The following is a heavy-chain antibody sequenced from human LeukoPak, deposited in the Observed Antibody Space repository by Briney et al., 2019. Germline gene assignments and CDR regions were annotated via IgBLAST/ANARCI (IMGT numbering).Heavy chain of an antibody. CDR1: GFTFDDYA. V-gene: IGHV3-9*01. Sequence: GGSLRLSCAASGFTFDDYAMHWVRQAPGKGLEWVSGISWNSGSIGYADSVKGRFTISRDNAKNSLYLQMNSLRAEDTALYYCAKGREVFDAFDIWGQGTMVTVSS. D-gene: IGHD1-20*01. J-gene: IGHJ3*02. CDR2: ISWNSGSI. CDR3: AKGREVFDAFDI.